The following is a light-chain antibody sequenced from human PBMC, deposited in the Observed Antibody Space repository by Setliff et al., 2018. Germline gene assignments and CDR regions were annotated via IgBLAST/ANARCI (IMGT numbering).Light chain of an antibody. J-gene: IGLJ1*01. CDR3: SSYKSDSTYV. CDR1: SSDVGVFNY. Sequence: QSVLAQPASVSGSPGQSITISCTGTSSDVGVFNYVSWYQQHPGKAPKLMIYDVTSRPSGVSNRFSGSKSGNTAFLTISGLQVEDEADYYCSSYKSDSTYVFGTGTKVTVL. V-gene: IGLV2-14*03. CDR2: DVT.